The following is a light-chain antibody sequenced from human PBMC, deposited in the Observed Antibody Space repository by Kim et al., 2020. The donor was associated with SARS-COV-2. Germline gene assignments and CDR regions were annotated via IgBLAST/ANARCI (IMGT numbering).Light chain of an antibody. V-gene: IGKV3-15*01. J-gene: IGKJ5*01. Sequence: EIVMTQSPATLSVSPGERATLSCRASQSVSSSLAWYQQKPGQPPRLLIYGASKRATGAPARFSGSGSGTEFTLTISSLQSEDFAVYYCHQYYNWPSFGQGTRLEIK. CDR2: GAS. CDR1: QSVSSS. CDR3: HQYYNWPS.